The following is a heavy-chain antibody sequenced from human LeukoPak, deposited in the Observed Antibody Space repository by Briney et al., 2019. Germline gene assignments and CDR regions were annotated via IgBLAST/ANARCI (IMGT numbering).Heavy chain of an antibody. CDR3: ATRIAATGRYYSDF. D-gene: IGHD6-13*01. Sequence: PGGSLRLSCAASGFTFSNYRMNWVRQAPGKGLECVSSIHGDGTRYYADSVKGRFSITRDNSENTLYLHMNSLRAEDTAVYHCATRIAATGRYYSDFWGQGTLVTVSS. CDR1: GFTFSNYR. V-gene: IGHV3-53*01. CDR2: IHGDGTR. J-gene: IGHJ4*02.